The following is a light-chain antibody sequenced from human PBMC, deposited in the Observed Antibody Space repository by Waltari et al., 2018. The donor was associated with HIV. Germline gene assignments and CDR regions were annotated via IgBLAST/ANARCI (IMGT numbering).Light chain of an antibody. Sequence: QAGLTQPPSVSKGLGQPATLTSTGNSNNVGNQGAAWLQQHQCRPPKLISSRNNNRPSGISDRLSTSRSGNTASLTFTGLQPEDEADYYCSAWDISLSAWVFGGGTKLTVL. CDR3: SAWDISLSAWV. V-gene: IGLV10-54*01. CDR2: RNN. J-gene: IGLJ3*02. CDR1: SNNVGNQG.